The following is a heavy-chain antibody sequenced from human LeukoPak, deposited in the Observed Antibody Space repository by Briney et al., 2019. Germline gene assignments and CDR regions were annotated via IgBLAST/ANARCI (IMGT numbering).Heavy chain of an antibody. CDR3: ARGNMTVEAVLYYFDY. CDR1: GFTFSNYW. Sequence: GGSLRLSCAASGFTFSNYWMSWVRQAPGKGLEWVANIKQDGSERYYVDSVKGRFTFPRDNAKNSLYLQMNSLRAEDTAVYYCARGNMTVEAVLYYFDYWGQGTLVTVSS. V-gene: IGHV3-7*01. J-gene: IGHJ4*02. CDR2: IKQDGSER. D-gene: IGHD3-22*01.